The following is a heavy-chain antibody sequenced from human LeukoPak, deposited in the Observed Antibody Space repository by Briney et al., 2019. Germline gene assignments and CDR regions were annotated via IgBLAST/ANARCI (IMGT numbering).Heavy chain of an antibody. D-gene: IGHD5-18*01. CDR3: AGASLGYSYGNSDAFDI. J-gene: IGHJ3*02. CDR1: GFTFSSYG. Sequence: GGSLRLSCAASGFTFSSYGMHWVRQAPGKGLEWVAVIWYDGSNKYYADSVKGRFTISRDNSKNTLYLQMNSLRAEDTAVYYCAGASLGYSYGNSDAFDIWGQGTMVTVSS. V-gene: IGHV3-33*01. CDR2: IWYDGSNK.